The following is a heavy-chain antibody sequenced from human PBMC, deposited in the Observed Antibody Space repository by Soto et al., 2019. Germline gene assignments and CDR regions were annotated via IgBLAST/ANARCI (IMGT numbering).Heavy chain of an antibody. D-gene: IGHD5-12*01. CDR1: GSTFSNHI. CDR2: IIPILDIT. J-gene: IGHJ4*02. CDR3: ARDSPIGSTFSGHDDIDS. Sequence: QVQLVQSGAEVKKPGSSVKVSCKASGSTFSNHIITWVRQAPGQGLEWMGRIIPILDITNYAQKFQGRVTITADKXSXTXXMEVSSRSSEDAAVYYCARDSPIGSTFSGHDDIDSWGQGTLVTVSS. V-gene: IGHV1-69*08.